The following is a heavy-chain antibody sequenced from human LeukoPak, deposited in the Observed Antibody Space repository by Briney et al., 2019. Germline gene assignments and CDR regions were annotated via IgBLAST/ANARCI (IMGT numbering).Heavy chain of an antibody. CDR1: GGTFSSYA. CDR3: ARDYDPGLAYFDY. D-gene: IGHD5-12*01. Sequence: ASVKVSCKASGGTFSSYAISWVRQAPGQGLEWMGRIIPILGIANYAQKFQGRVTITADKSTSTAYMELSSLRSGDTAVYYCARDYDPGLAYFDYWGQGTLVTVSS. V-gene: IGHV1-69*04. J-gene: IGHJ4*02. CDR2: IIPILGIA.